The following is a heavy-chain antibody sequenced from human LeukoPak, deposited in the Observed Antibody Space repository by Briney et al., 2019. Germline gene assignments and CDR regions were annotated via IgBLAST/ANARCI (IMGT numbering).Heavy chain of an antibody. CDR2: ISSSGSTI. D-gene: IGHD3-10*01. CDR3: VFGGFGELPFDY. Sequence: PGGSLRLSCAASGFTFSSYEMNWVRQAPGKGLEWVSYISSSGSTIYYADSVKGRFTISRDNAKNSLYLQMNSLKTEDTAVYYCVFGGFGELPFDYWGQGTLVTVSS. J-gene: IGHJ4*02. CDR1: GFTFSSYE. V-gene: IGHV3-48*03.